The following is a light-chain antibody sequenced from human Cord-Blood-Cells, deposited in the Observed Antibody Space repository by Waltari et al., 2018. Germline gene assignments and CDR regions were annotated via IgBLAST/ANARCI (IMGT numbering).Light chain of an antibody. V-gene: IGLV2-11*01. CDR3: CSYAGSYSRYV. CDR2: DVS. Sequence: QSALTQPRSVSGSPGQSVTISCTGTSSEVGGYNYVSWYQQHPGKAPNPMIYDVSKRPSGVPDRFSGSKSGNTASLTISGLQAEDEADYYCCSYAGSYSRYVFGTGTKVTVL. CDR1: SSEVGGYNY. J-gene: IGLJ1*01.